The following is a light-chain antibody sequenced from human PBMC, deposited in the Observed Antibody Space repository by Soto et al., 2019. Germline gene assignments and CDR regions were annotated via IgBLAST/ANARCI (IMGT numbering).Light chain of an antibody. V-gene: IGLV2-8*01. CDR3: SSSVGSNNVV. CDR2: EVT. CDR1: SSDVGGFNY. Sequence: QSALTQPPSASGSPGQSVTISCTGTSSDVGGFNYVSWYQQHPGKAPKLMIYEVTKRPSGVPDRFSGSKSGNTASLTVSGLRAEDEADYYCSSSVGSNNVVFGGGTQLAVL. J-gene: IGLJ2*01.